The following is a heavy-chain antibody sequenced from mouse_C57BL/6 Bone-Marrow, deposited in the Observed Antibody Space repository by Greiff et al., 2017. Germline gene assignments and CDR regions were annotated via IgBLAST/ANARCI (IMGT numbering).Heavy chain of an antibody. V-gene: IGHV1-81*01. D-gene: IGHD2-1*01. J-gene: IGHJ2*01. CDR2: IYPRSGNT. Sequence: VQLQQSGAELARPGASVKLSCKASGYTFTSYGISWVKQRTGQGLEWIGEIYPRSGNTYYNEKFKGKATLTADKSSSTAYMELRSLTSEDSAVYFCARKDYGNYFYYCDYWGQGTTLTVSS. CDR1: GYTFTSYG. CDR3: ARKDYGNYFYYCDY.